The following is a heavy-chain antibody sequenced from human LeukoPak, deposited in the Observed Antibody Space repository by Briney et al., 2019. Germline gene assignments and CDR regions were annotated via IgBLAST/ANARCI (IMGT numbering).Heavy chain of an antibody. CDR3: ARGGSTSSDY. CDR2: INPNSGDT. CDR1: GYTFSDYY. Sequence: ASVTVSCRASGYTFSDYYMHWVRQVPGQGPEWMGWINPNSGDTASAQKFQGRVTVTRDTSIATVYMELSRLRSDDTAVYYCARGGSTSSDYWGQGTLVSVSS. J-gene: IGHJ4*02. D-gene: IGHD6-6*01. V-gene: IGHV1-2*02.